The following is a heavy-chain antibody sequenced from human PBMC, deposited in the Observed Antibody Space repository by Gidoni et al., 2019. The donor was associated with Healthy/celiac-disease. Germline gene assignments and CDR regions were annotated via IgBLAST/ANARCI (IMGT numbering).Heavy chain of an antibody. J-gene: IGHJ5*02. CDR1: GYTFTSYG. Sequence: QVQLVQSGAEVKKPGASVKVSCKASGYTFTSYGISWVRQAPGQGLEWMGWISAYNGNTNYAQKLQGRVTMTTDTSTSTAYMELRSLRSDDTAVYYCARDRYYDILTGSWGGFDPWGQGTLVTVSS. CDR3: ARDRYYDILTGSWGGFDP. V-gene: IGHV1-18*01. CDR2: ISAYNGNT. D-gene: IGHD3-9*01.